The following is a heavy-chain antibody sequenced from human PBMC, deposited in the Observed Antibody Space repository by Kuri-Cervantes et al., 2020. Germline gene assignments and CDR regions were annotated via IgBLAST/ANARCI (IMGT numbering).Heavy chain of an antibody. CDR3: ARVAWQWEQDY. CDR1: GYTFTSYA. D-gene: IGHD1-26*01. Sequence: ASVKVSCKASGYTFTSYAMHWVRQAPGQRLEWMGWSNAGNGNTKYSQEFQGRVTITRDTSASTAYMELSRLRSDDTAVYYCARVAWQWEQDYWGQGTLVTVSS. J-gene: IGHJ4*02. V-gene: IGHV1-3*02. CDR2: SNAGNGNT.